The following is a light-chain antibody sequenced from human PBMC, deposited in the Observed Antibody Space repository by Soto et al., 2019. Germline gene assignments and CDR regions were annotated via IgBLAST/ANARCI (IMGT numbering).Light chain of an antibody. J-gene: IGLJ2*01. CDR3: QSYDSSLSGSV. V-gene: IGLV1-40*01. Sequence: QSVLTQPPSVSGAPGQRVTISCTGSSSNIGAGYDVHWYQQLPGTAPKLLIYGNSNQPSGVPDRFSGSKPGTSASLAITGLQAEDEADYYCQSYDSSLSGSVFGGGTKLTVL. CDR2: GNS. CDR1: SSNIGAGYD.